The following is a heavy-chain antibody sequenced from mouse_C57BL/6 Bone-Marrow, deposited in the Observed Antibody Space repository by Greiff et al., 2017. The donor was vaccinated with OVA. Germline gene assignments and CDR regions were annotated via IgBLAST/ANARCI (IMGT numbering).Heavy chain of an antibody. CDR3: ESRLRWLRDYDYAMDY. Sequence: EVMLVESGGGLVKPGGSLKLSCAASGFTFSDYGMHWVRQAPEKGLEWVAYISSGSSTIYYAATVKGRFTISRDNAKNTLFLHMTSLRSVDTAMYYCESRLRWLRDYDYAMDYWGQGTSVTVSS. CDR1: GFTFSDYG. J-gene: IGHJ4*01. D-gene: IGHD2-2*01. V-gene: IGHV5-17*01. CDR2: ISSGSSTI.